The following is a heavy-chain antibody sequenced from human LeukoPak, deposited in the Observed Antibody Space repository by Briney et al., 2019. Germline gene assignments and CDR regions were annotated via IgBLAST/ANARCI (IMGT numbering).Heavy chain of an antibody. CDR3: ARLTVTSGYNWFDP. CDR1: GGSISSYY. Sequence: SETLSLTCTVSGGSISSYYWSWIRQPPGKGLEWIGEIYHSGSTNYNPSLKSRVTISVDNSKNQFSLKLTSVTAADAAVYYCARLTVTSGYNWFDPWGQGTLVTVSS. CDR2: IYHSGST. J-gene: IGHJ5*02. V-gene: IGHV4-59*12. D-gene: IGHD4-17*01.